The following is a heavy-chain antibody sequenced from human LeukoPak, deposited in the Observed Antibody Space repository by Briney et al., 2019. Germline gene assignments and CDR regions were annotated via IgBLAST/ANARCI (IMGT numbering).Heavy chain of an antibody. Sequence: SETLSLTCTVSGVSISSSSYYWGWIRQPPGKGLEWIGSIYYSGSTYYNPSLKSRVTISVDTSKNQFSLKLSSVTAADTAVYYCARLFIAAPHYYMDVWGKGTTVTVSS. J-gene: IGHJ6*03. V-gene: IGHV4-39*01. D-gene: IGHD6-6*01. CDR2: IYYSGST. CDR1: GVSISSSSYY. CDR3: ARLFIAAPHYYMDV.